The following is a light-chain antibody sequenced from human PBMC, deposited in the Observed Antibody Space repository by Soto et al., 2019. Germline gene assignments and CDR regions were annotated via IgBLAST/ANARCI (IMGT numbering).Light chain of an antibody. CDR3: GADHGSGSSFVYV. CDR2: VGTGGIVG. CDR1: SAYSNSQ. Sequence: QPVLTQPPSASASLGASVTLTCTLSSAYSNSQVDWYQQRPGKGPRFVMRVGTGGIVGSKGDGIPDRFSVLGSGLNRYLTIKNIQEEDESDYHCGADHGSGSSFVYVFGTGTKLTVL. V-gene: IGLV9-49*01. J-gene: IGLJ1*01.